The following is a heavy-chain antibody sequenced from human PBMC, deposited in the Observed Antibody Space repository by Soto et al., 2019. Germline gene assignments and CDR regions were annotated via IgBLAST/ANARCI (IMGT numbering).Heavy chain of an antibody. CDR3: AHIVDTVDYFDY. Sequence: SCRPLGYQTQTLTLTCTFSGISLSTSGVGVGWIRQPPGKALEWLALIYWDDDKRYSPSLKSRLTITKDTSKNQVVLTMTNMDPVDTATYYCAHIVDTVDYFDYWGQGTRVTV. CDR1: GISLSTSGVG. J-gene: IGHJ4*02. CDR2: IYWDDDK. V-gene: IGHV2-5*02. D-gene: IGHD5-18*01.